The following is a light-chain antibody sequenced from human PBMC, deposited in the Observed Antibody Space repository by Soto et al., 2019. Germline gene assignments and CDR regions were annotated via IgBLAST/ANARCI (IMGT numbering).Light chain of an antibody. Sequence: QPVLTQPPSVSGAPGQRVTISCTGSSSDIGAGYYVHWYQQVPGTAPKLLIYGNTNRPSGVPDRFSGSKSGTSASLAITGLQAEDEADYYCQSHDSNLSNWVFGGGTKLTVL. V-gene: IGLV1-40*01. CDR1: SSDIGAGYY. CDR2: GNT. CDR3: QSHDSNLSNWV. J-gene: IGLJ3*02.